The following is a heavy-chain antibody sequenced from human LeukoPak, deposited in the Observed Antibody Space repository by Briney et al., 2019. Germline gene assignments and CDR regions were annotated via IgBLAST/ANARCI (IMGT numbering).Heavy chain of an antibody. V-gene: IGHV4-30-4*01. D-gene: IGHD6-13*01. CDR3: AREVAAAGMSDY. CDR2: IYYSGST. J-gene: IGHJ4*02. Sequence: SQTLSLTCTVSGGSISSGDYYWSWNRQPPGKGLEWIAYIYYSGSTYYNPSLKSRVTISVDTSKNQFSLKLSSVTAADTAVYYCAREVAAAGMSDYWGQGTLVTVSS. CDR1: GGSISSGDYY.